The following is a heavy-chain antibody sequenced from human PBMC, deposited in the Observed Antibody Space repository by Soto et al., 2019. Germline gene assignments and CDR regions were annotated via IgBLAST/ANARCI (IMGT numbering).Heavy chain of an antibody. V-gene: IGHV1-18*01. J-gene: IGHJ5*02. CDR1: GYTFTSYG. D-gene: IGHD3-3*02. CDR3: AALGDSDWFDP. CDR2: ISAYNGNT. Sequence: ASVKVSCKASGYTFTSYGISWVRQAPGQGLEWMGWISAYNGNTNYAQKFQGRVTITTDMSTSTAYMELSSLRSEDTAVYYCAALGDSDWFDPWGQGTLVTVSS.